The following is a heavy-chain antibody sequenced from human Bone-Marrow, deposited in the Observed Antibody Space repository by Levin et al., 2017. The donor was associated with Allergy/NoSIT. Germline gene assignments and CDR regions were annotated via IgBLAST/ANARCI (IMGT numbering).Heavy chain of an antibody. D-gene: IGHD6-6*01. V-gene: IGHV1-69*06. CDR1: GGTFSSYA. CDR2: IIPIFGTA. CDR3: ATGRSSSSIFDY. Sequence: VASVKVSCKASGGTFSSYAISWVRQAPGQGLEWMGGIIPIFGTANYAQKFQGRVTITADKSTSTAYMELSSLRSEDTAVYYCATGRSSSSIFDYWGQGTLVTVSS. J-gene: IGHJ4*02.